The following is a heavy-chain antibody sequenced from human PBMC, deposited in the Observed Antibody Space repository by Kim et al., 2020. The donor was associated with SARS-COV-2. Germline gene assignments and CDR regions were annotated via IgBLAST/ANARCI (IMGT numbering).Heavy chain of an antibody. CDR3: AKDLVSIAAGAADV. D-gene: IGHD6-13*01. CDR2: ISWNSGSI. J-gene: IGHJ6*03. Sequence: GGSLRLSCAASGFTFDDYAMHWVRQAPGKGLEWVSGISWNSGSIGYADSVKGRFTISRDNAKNSLYLQMNSLRAEDTALYYCAKDLVSIAAGAADVWGKG. V-gene: IGHV3-9*01. CDR1: GFTFDDYA.